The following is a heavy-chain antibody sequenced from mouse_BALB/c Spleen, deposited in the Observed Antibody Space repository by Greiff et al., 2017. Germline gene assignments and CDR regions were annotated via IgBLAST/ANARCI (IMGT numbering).Heavy chain of an antibody. CDR2: INPYNDGT. J-gene: IGHJ4*01. Sequence: EVQLVESGPELVKPGASVKMSCKASGYTFTSYVMHWVKQKPGQGLEWIGYINPYNDGTKYNEKFKGKATLTSDKSSSTAYMELSSLTSEDSAVYYCARGDSSGYGAMDYWGQGTSVTVSS. CDR3: ARGDSSGYGAMDY. V-gene: IGHV1-14*01. D-gene: IGHD3-2*01. CDR1: GYTFTSYV.